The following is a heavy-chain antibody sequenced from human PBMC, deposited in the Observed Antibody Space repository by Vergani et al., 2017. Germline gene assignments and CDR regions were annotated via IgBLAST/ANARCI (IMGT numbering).Heavy chain of an antibody. J-gene: IGHJ4*02. CDR2: INHSGST. Sequence: QVQLQESGPGLLKPSETLSLTCAVYGGSFSGYYWSWIRQPPGKGLEWIGEINHSGSTNYNPSLKSRVTISVDTSKNQFSLKLSSVTAADTAVYYCARARVIQLWLRSYYFDYWGQGTLVTVSS. D-gene: IGHD5-18*01. CDR1: GGSFSGYY. V-gene: IGHV4-34*01. CDR3: ARARVIQLWLRSYYFDY.